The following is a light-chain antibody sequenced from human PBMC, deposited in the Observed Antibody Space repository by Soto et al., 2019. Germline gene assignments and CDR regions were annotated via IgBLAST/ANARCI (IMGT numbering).Light chain of an antibody. CDR1: QSVSSSY. J-gene: IGKJ5*01. Sequence: ERVLTQPPATLYLSRGRRAPLSCGASQSVSSSYLAWYQQKPGLAPRLLIYDASSRATGIPDGFSGGGSGTDFTRTMSRLEPEDVAVYYCQEYGSSRSIIVGQGTRLEIK. CDR2: DAS. V-gene: IGKV3D-20*01. CDR3: QEYGSSRSII.